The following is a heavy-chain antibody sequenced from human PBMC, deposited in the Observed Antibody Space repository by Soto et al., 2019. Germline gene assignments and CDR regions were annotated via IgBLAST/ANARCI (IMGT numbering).Heavy chain of an antibody. D-gene: IGHD6-13*01. CDR2: ISGSGGST. Sequence: EVQLLESGGGLVQPGGSLRLSCAASGFTFSSYAMSWVRQAPGKGLEWVSAISGSGGSTYYADSVKGRFTISRDNSKNTLYLQMNKRRAEDTAVYYCAKDVVEGSSSWYESRAWAVAGLDYWGQGTLVTVSS. CDR3: AKDVVEGSSSWYESRAWAVAGLDY. J-gene: IGHJ4*02. V-gene: IGHV3-23*01. CDR1: GFTFSSYA.